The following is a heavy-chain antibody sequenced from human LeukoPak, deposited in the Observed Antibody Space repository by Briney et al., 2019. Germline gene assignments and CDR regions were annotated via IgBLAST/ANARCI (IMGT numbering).Heavy chain of an antibody. CDR2: IYPSDSDT. V-gene: IGHV5-51*01. D-gene: IGHD3-22*01. Sequence: GESLKISCKGSGYRFTNYWIGWVRQMPGKGLEGMGIIYPSDSDTRYSPSFQGQVTFSADKSISTAYLQWSSLKASDTAMYYCARRTSDSSGFYLFDYWGQGALVTVSS. CDR1: GYRFTNYW. CDR3: ARRTSDSSGFYLFDY. J-gene: IGHJ4*02.